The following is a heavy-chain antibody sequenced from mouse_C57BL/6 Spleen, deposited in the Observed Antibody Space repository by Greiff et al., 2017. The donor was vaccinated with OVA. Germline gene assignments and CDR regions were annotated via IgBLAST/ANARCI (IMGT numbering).Heavy chain of an antibody. V-gene: IGHV3-6*01. D-gene: IGHD1-1*01. CDR1: GYSITSGYY. CDR3: AREGIYYYGSSYGGYFDV. Sequence: EVQLQESGPGLVKPSQSLSLTCSVTGYSITSGYYWNWIRQFPGNKLEWMGYISYDGSNNYNPSLKNRISITRDTSKNQFFLKLNSVTTEDTATYYCAREGIYYYGSSYGGYFDVWGTGTTVTVSS. J-gene: IGHJ1*03. CDR2: ISYDGSN.